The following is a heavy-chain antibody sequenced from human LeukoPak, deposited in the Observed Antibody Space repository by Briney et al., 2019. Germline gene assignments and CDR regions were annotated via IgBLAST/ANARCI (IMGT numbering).Heavy chain of an antibody. D-gene: IGHD3-3*01. J-gene: IGHJ4*02. CDR3: ARSYYDFWSGYYLDY. CDR1: GGSFSVYY. Sequence: SETLSLTCAVYGGSFSVYYWSWIRQPPGKGLEWIGEISHSGSTNYNPSLKSRVTISVDTSKNQFSLKLSSVTAADTAMYYCARSYYDFWSGYYLDYWGQGTLVTVSS. CDR2: ISHSGST. V-gene: IGHV4-34*01.